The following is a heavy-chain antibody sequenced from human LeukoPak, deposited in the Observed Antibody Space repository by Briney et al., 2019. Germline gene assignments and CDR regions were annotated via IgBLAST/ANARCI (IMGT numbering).Heavy chain of an antibody. Sequence: PGGSLRLSCAASGFTVSSSYMSWVRQAPGKGLEWVSVIYSGGSTYYADSVKGRFTISRDNSKNTLYLQMDSLRAEDTAKYYCARDNYDSNGYYYPFGYWGQGILVTVSS. CDR1: GFTVSSSY. V-gene: IGHV3-53*01. CDR2: IYSGGST. D-gene: IGHD3-22*01. J-gene: IGHJ4*02. CDR3: ARDNYDSNGYYYPFGY.